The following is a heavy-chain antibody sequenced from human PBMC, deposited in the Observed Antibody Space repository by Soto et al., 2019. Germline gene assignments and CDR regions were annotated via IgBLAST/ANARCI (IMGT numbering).Heavy chain of an antibody. V-gene: IGHV5-51*01. CDR3: ARQNGDPGAFDI. CDR1: GDSFTRYW. D-gene: IGHD4-17*01. J-gene: IGHJ3*02. Sequence: PGESLKISCKGSGDSFTRYWIGWVRQTPGKGLEWMGIIYPCDSDTRYSPSFQGQVTISADKSISTAYLQWSSLKALDTAMYYCARQNGDPGAFDIWGQGTMVTVSS. CDR2: IYPCDSDT.